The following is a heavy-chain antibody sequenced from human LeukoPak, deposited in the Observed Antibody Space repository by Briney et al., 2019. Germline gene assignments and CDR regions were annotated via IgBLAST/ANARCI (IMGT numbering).Heavy chain of an antibody. V-gene: IGHV3-33*06. J-gene: IGHJ4*02. CDR2: IWYDGSNK. CDR3: AKDLRSGYRGPFDY. CDR1: GFTFSSYG. Sequence: GGSLRLSCAASGFTFSSYGMHWVRQAPGKGLEWVAVIWYDGSNKYYADSVKGRFTISRDNSKNTVYLQMNSLRAEDTAVHYCAKDLRSGYRGPFDYWGQGSLVTVSS. D-gene: IGHD3-3*01.